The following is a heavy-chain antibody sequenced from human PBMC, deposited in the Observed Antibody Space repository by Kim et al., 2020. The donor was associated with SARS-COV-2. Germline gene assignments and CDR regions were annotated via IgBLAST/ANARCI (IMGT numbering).Heavy chain of an antibody. D-gene: IGHD3-10*01. J-gene: IGHJ6*02. CDR1: GGSFSGYY. Sequence: SETLSLTCAVYGGSFSGYYWSWIRQPPGKGLEWIGEINHSGSTNYNPSLKSRVTISVDTSKNQFSLKLSSVTAADTAVYYCARGRGGRGSGSWHYYYGMDVWGQGTTVTVSS. CDR3: ARGRGGRGSGSWHYYYGMDV. CDR2: INHSGST. V-gene: IGHV4-34*01.